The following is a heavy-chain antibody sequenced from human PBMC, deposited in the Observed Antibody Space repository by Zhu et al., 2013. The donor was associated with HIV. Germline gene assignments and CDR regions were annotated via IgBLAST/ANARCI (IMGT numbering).Heavy chain of an antibody. Sequence: QVQLVQSGAEVKEPGSSVKVSCKVSGGTFSDLAISWVRQAPGQGLEWMGGIIPIFGTANYAQKFQGRVTITADKSTSTAYMELSSLRSEDTAVYYCARAWELHAFDIWGQGTSGHRLF. CDR3: ARAWELHAFDI. D-gene: IGHD1-26*01. CDR1: GGTFSDLA. V-gene: IGHV1-69*06. J-gene: IGHJ3*02. CDR2: IIPIFGTA.